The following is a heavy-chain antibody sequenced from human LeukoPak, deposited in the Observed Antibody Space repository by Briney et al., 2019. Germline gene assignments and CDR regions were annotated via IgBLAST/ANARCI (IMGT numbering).Heavy chain of an antibody. CDR3: ARDPFLDP. D-gene: IGHD2/OR15-2a*01. V-gene: IGHV4-61*02. CDR2: IYTSGST. Sequence: MTPETLSLTCTVSGGSICSGSYYWSWIRQPAGKGLEWIGRIYTSGSTNYNPSLKSRVTISVDTSKNQFSLKLSSVTAADTAAYYCARDPFLDPWGQGTLVTVSS. J-gene: IGHJ5*02. CDR1: GGSICSGSYY.